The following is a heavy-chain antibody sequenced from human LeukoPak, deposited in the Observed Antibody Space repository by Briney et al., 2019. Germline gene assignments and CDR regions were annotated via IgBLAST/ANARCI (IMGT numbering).Heavy chain of an antibody. J-gene: IGHJ4*02. D-gene: IGHD3-10*01. CDR1: GGPISSGDYY. Sequence: PSQTLSLTCTVSGGPISSGDYYWSWIRQPPGKGLEWIGYIYYSGSTYYNPSLKSRVTISVDTSKNQFSLKLSSVTAADTAVYYCARVGWDYGSGSYYFGYWGQGTLVTVSS. CDR3: ARVGWDYGSGSYYFGY. V-gene: IGHV4-30-4*01. CDR2: IYYSGST.